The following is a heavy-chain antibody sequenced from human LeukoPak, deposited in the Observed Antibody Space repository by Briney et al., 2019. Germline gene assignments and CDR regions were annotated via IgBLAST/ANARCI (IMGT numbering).Heavy chain of an antibody. V-gene: IGHV3-30*03. D-gene: IGHD3-22*01. J-gene: IGHJ3*02. CDR2: TSNDGRHQ. Sequence: GGSLRLSCAASGFNFSSNGMHWVRQAPGKGLEWVAVTSNDGRHQFYADSVKGRFTISRDNAKNSLYLQMNSLRAEDTAVYYCARANEVVVLFDIWGQGTMVTVSS. CDR3: ARANEVVVLFDI. CDR1: GFNFSSNG.